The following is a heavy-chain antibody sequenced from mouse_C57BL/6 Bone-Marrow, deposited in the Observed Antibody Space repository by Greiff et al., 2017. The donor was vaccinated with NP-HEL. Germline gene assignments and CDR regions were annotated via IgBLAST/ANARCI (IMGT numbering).Heavy chain of an antibody. J-gene: IGHJ2*01. D-gene: IGHD4-1*01. CDR1: GYTFTSYG. CDR2: IYPRSGNS. V-gene: IGHV1-81*01. CDR3: AREGNWPYFDY. Sequence: VQLQQSGAELARPGASVKLSCKASGYTFTSYGISWVKQRTGQGLEWIGEIYPRSGNSYYNEKFKGKATLTADKSSSTAYMELRSLTSEDSAVYFCAREGNWPYFDYWGQGTTLTVSS.